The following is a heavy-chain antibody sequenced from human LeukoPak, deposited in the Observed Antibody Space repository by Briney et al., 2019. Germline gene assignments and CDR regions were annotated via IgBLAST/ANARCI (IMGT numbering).Heavy chain of an antibody. CDR2: IRGSGGTT. J-gene: IGHJ3*02. D-gene: IGHD3-10*01. CDR1: GFTSCSYA. CDR3: AKSDYGSGSRVAFDI. Sequence: GGSLRLSCAASGFTSCSYAMTWVRKAPGKGLEWVSSIRGSGGTTYYAYTMKSRFTISRDYPKTTLNLQLNSLRAEDTAVYYFAKSDYGSGSRVAFDIWGQGTMGTVSS. V-gene: IGHV3-23*01.